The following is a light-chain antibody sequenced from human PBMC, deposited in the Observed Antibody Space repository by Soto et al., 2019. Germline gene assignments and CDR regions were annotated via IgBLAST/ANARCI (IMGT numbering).Light chain of an antibody. J-gene: IGLJ1*01. V-gene: IGLV2-14*03. Sequence: QSALTQPTSVSGSPGQSITISCTGNHNAIGTYDYVSWYQQHPGRAPRLLIHGVTTRPSGISDRFSASKSSLTASLTISGLQPDDEADYYCSSFTSNRIYVFGPGTKLTVL. CDR1: HNAIGTYDY. CDR3: SSFTSNRIYV. CDR2: GVT.